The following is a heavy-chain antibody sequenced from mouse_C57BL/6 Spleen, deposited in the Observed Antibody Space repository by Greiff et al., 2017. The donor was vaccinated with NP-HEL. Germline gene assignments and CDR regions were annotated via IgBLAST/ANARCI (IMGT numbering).Heavy chain of an antibody. CDR2: IDPSDSYT. J-gene: IGHJ2*01. CDR3: ARGKLGRERYYFDY. Sequence: QVHVKQSGAELVKPGASVKLSCKASGYTFTSYWMQWVKQRPGQGLEWIGEIDPSDSYTNYNQKFKGKATLTVDTSSSTAYMQLSSLTSEDSAVYYCARGKLGRERYYFDYWGQGTTLTVSS. V-gene: IGHV1-50*01. D-gene: IGHD4-1*01. CDR1: GYTFTSYW.